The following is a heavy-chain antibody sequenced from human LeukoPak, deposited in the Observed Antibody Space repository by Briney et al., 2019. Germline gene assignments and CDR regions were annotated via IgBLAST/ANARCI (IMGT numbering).Heavy chain of an antibody. J-gene: IGHJ4*02. CDR2: LNSDGSST. V-gene: IGHV3-74*01. Sequence: PGGSLRLSCAASGFTFSSYWMHWVRQAPGKGLVWVSRLNSDGSSTSYADSVKGRFTISRDNAETTLHLQMNNLSAEGTAVYYCARASNRNSINFDYWGQGALVTVSS. CDR3: ARASNRNSINFDY. D-gene: IGHD1-7*01. CDR1: GFTFSSYW.